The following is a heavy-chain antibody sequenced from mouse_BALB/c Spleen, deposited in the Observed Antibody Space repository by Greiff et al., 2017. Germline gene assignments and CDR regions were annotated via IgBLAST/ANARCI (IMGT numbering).Heavy chain of an antibody. CDR1: GFTFSSYA. J-gene: IGHJ3*01. CDR2: ISSGGST. Sequence: DVKLVESGGGLVKPGGSLKLSCAASGFTFSSYAMSWVRQTPEKRLEWVASISSGGSTYYPDSVKGRFTISRDNARNILYLQMSSLRSEDTAMYYCARGGGGYYGAYWGQGTLVTVSA. CDR3: ARGGGGYYGAY. D-gene: IGHD1-1*01. V-gene: IGHV5-6-5*01.